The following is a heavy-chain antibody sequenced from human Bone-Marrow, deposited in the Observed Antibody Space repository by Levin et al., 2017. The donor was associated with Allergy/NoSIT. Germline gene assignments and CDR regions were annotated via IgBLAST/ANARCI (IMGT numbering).Heavy chain of an antibody. CDR3: ARVGSSWAIDY. CDR2: INPNSGGT. CDR1: GYTFTGYY. Sequence: RASVKVSCKASGYTFTGYYMHWVRQAPGQGLEWVGRINPNSGGTNYAQKFQGRVTMTRDTSISTAYMELSRLRSDDTAVYYCARVGSSWAIDYWGQGTLVTVSS. V-gene: IGHV1-2*06. J-gene: IGHJ4*02. D-gene: IGHD6-13*01.